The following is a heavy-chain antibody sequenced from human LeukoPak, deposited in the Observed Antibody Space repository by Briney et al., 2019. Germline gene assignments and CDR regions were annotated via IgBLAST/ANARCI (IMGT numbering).Heavy chain of an antibody. J-gene: IGHJ4*02. Sequence: PGGSLRLSCAASGFTFIDDWMTSVRQGPGEGLEWGSNIKPDVSEKYYVDSVKGRFTISRDNAKNSLYLQMNSLRVEDTAVYYCASYLYWWSDLGYWGQGTLVTVSS. CDR3: ASYLYWWSDLGY. D-gene: IGHD2-8*02. CDR2: IKPDVSEK. V-gene: IGHV3-7*01. CDR1: GFTFIDDW.